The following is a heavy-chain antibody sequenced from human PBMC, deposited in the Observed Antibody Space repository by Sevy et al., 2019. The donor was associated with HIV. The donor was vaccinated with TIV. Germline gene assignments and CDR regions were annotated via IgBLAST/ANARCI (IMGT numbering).Heavy chain of an antibody. D-gene: IGHD2-21*01. CDR1: GFTLSSYT. V-gene: IGHV3-48*02. Sequence: SGCLRLSCEASGFTLSSYTMNWVRQSPEKGLEWVATFDRTDITHYADSVKGRFIISRDTAKNSLFLQMNSLRDDDTAMYFCVRDERAIASHFDYWGRGTLVLVSS. CDR2: FDRTDIT. J-gene: IGHJ4*02. CDR3: VRDERAIASHFDY.